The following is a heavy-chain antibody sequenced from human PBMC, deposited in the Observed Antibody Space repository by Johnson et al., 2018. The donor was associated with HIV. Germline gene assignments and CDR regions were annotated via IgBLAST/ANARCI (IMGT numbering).Heavy chain of an antibody. Sequence: VQLVESGGGLVQPGGSLRLSCGGSPFTFSNYAMSWVRQAPGKGLEWVSAISGSGVGIYYADSVKGRFTISRDNSKNTLYLQMNSLRPEDTAVYYCAKERRAPRAFDIWGQGTMVTVSS. CDR1: PFTFSNYA. CDR3: AKERRAPRAFDI. CDR2: ISGSGVGI. J-gene: IGHJ3*02. V-gene: IGHV3-23*04.